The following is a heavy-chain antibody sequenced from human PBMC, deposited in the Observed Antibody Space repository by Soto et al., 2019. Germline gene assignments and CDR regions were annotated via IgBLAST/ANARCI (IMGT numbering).Heavy chain of an antibody. CDR1: ADTFSNYW. D-gene: IGHD3-16*01. CDR3: GRRASFTWDY. Sequence: EVQLLQSGAEVKKPGESRQISCKGSADTFSNYWIAWVRQMPGKGLEWMGIMNPGGSDTRYSPSFQGQVTIYVDRSINNAYLQSTSLKASDTGMYYCGRRASFTWDYWGQGTLVNVSS. V-gene: IGHV5-51*03. J-gene: IGHJ4*02. CDR2: MNPGGSDT.